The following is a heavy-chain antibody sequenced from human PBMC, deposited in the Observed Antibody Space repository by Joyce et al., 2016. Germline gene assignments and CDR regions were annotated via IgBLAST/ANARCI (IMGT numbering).Heavy chain of an antibody. V-gene: IGHV1-8*01. CDR2: MNPNSGNT. Sequence: VQLVQSGAEVKEPGASVTVSCRTSGYAFTTYDIFWVRQSTGQGPAWMGWMNPNSGNTGYGEKLQGRVTMTRDTSIGTAFMELSSLTSDDTAVYFCARGSTSTWFKYLQHWGQGTLVTVSS. J-gene: IGHJ1*01. CDR1: GYAFTTYD. CDR3: ARGSTSTWFKYLQH. D-gene: IGHD2-2*01.